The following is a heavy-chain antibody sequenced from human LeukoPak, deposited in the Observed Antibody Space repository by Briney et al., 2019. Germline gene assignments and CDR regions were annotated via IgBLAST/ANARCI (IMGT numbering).Heavy chain of an antibody. CDR2: IYHSGTT. D-gene: IGHD5-18*01. CDR3: ARDKAHSYGRYFDP. Sequence: PSETLSLTCTVSGGSISSSTYYWGWIRQPPGKGLEWIGSIYHSGTTYDNPSLKSRVTISLDTSKNQFSLSLTSVTAADAAVYYCARDKAHSYGRYFDPWGQGALVIVSS. J-gene: IGHJ5*02. CDR1: GGSISSSTYY. V-gene: IGHV4-39*07.